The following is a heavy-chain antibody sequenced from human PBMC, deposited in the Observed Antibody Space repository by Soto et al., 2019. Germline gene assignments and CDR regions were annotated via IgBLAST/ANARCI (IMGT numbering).Heavy chain of an antibody. CDR1: GFSFSSYG. CDR3: AKDWHRYFDWLLSPLDY. Sequence: GGSLRLSCAASGFSFSSYGMSWVRQAPGKGLEWVSAISSSGGSTYYADSVKGRFTISRDNSKNTLYLQMNSLRAEDTAVYYCAKDWHRYFDWLLSPLDYWGQGTLVTVSS. D-gene: IGHD3-9*01. CDR2: ISSSGGST. J-gene: IGHJ4*02. V-gene: IGHV3-23*01.